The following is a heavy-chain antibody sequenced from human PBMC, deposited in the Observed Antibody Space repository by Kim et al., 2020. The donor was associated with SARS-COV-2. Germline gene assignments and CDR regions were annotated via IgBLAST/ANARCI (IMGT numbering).Heavy chain of an antibody. V-gene: IGHV3-23*01. CDR1: GFTFSSYA. D-gene: IGHD5-18*01. J-gene: IGHJ6*02. CDR3: AKDGTARGYYYGMDV. CDR2: LSGSGGST. Sequence: GGSLRLSCAASGFTFSSYAMSWVRQAPGKGLEWVSGLSGSGGSTYYADSVKGRFTISRDNSKNTLYLQMNSLRAEDTAVYYCAKDGTARGYYYGMDVWGQGTTVTVSS.